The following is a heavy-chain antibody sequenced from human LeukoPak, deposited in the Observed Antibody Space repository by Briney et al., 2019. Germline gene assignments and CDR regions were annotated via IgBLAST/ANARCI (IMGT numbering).Heavy chain of an antibody. CDR3: AKPFDSSDYYHSDY. D-gene: IGHD3-22*01. Sequence: ASVKVSCKASGYTFTCYGISWVQQAPGQGLEWMGWISAYNGNTNYAQKLQGRVTMTTDTSTSTAYMELRSLRSDDTAVYYCAKPFDSSDYYHSDYWGQGTLVTVSS. CDR2: ISAYNGNT. V-gene: IGHV1-18*01. J-gene: IGHJ4*02. CDR1: GYTFTCYG.